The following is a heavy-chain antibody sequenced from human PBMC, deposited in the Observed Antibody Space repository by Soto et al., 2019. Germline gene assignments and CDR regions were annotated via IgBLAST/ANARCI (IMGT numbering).Heavy chain of an antibody. V-gene: IGHV4-34*01. CDR3: ARSFQWLVKRLDY. J-gene: IGHJ4*02. CDR2: INHSGST. Sequence: LSETLSLTCAVYGGSFSGYYWSWIRQPPGKGLEWIGEINHSGSTNYNPSLKSRVTISVDTSKNQFSLKLSSVTAADTAVYYCARSFQWLVKRLDYWGQGTLVTVSS. D-gene: IGHD6-19*01. CDR1: GGSFSGYY.